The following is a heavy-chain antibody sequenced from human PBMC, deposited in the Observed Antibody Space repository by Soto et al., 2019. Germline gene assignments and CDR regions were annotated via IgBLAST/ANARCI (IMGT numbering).Heavy chain of an antibody. D-gene: IGHD3-9*01. CDR2: IYYSGST. Sequence: SETLSLTCTVSGGSSSSYYWSWIRQPPGKGLEWIGYIYYSGSTNYNPSLKSRVTISVDTSKNQFSLKMSSVTAADTAVYYCARLLHDNRGYYYFDYWGRGTLVTVSS. CDR1: GGSSSSYY. J-gene: IGHJ4*02. CDR3: ARLLHDNRGYYYFDY. V-gene: IGHV4-59*08.